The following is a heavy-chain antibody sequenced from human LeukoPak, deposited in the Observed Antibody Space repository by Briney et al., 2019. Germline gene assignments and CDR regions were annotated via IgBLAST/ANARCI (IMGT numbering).Heavy chain of an antibody. CDR3: ARDPPRRYDY. V-gene: IGHV3-48*01. D-gene: IGHD1-14*01. J-gene: IGHJ4*02. CDR1: GFTFSDYS. CDR2: IDSSSGTI. Sequence: GGSLRLSCAASGFTFSDYSMNWVRQVPGKGLEWISYIDSSSGTIYYADSVKGRFTISRDNAKNSLYLQMNSLRAEDTAVYYCARDPPRRYDYWGQGTLVTVSS.